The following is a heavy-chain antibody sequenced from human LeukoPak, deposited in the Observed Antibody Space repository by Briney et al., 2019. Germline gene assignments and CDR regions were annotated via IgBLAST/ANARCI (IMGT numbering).Heavy chain of an antibody. CDR2: ISSSGSTI. D-gene: IGHD6-19*01. V-gene: IGHV3-11*01. CDR3: ASLLVAGVASVYY. J-gene: IGHJ4*02. CDR1: GFTFSDYY. Sequence: PGGSLRLSCAASGFTFSDYYMSWIRQAPGKGLEWVSYISSSGSTIYYADSVKGRFTISRDNAKNSLYLQMNSLGAEDTAVYYCASLLVAGVASVYYWGQGTLVTVSS.